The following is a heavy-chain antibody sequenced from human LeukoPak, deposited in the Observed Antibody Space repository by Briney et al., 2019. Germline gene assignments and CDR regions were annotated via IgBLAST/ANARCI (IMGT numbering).Heavy chain of an antibody. V-gene: IGHV3-23*01. CDR2: ISGSGGST. D-gene: IGHD3-3*01. J-gene: IGHJ3*02. CDR1: GFTFSSYA. Sequence: GGSLRLSCAASGFTFSSYAMSWVRQAPGKGLEWVSAISGSGGSTYYADSVKGRFTISRDNSKNTLYLQMNSLRAEDTAVYYCAKRLDFWSGLGDAFDIWGQGTMVTVSS. CDR3: AKRLDFWSGLGDAFDI.